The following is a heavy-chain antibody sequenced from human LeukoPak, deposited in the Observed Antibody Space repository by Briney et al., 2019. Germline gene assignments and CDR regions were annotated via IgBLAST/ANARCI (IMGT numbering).Heavy chain of an antibody. CDR2: ITWDDDK. V-gene: IGHV2-70*11. Sequence: SGPALVKPTQTLTLTCTFSGFSLSTSGMCVSWIRQPPGKALEWLARITWDDDKYYSTSLKTRLTISKDTSKNQVVLTMTNMDPVDTATYYCARIEEEYNWFDPCGQGTLVTVSS. CDR3: ARIEEEYNWFDP. J-gene: IGHJ5*02. CDR1: GFSLSTSGMC.